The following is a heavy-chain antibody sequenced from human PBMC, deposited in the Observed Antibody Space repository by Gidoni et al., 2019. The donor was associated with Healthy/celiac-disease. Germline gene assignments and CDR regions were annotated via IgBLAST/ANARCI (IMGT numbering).Heavy chain of an antibody. CDR1: GFTFSSYW. Sequence: EVQLVESGGGLVQPGGSLRLSCAASGFTFSSYWMRWVRQAPGKGLEWGANIKQDGSEKYYVDSVKGRFTISRDNAKNSLYLQMNSLRAEDTAVYYCARDTGLEWLSKGQDYWGQGTLVTVSS. V-gene: IGHV3-7*04. D-gene: IGHD3-3*01. CDR3: ARDTGLEWLSKGQDY. J-gene: IGHJ4*02. CDR2: IKQDGSEK.